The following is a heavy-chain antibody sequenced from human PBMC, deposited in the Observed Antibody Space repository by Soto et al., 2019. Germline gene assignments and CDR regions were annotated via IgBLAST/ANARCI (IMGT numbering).Heavy chain of an antibody. Sequence: LSLTCTVSGGSISSYYWSWIRQPPGKGLEWIGYIYYSGSTNYNPSLKSRVTISVDTSKNQFSLKLSSVTAADTAVYYCAALEYYDSSGYYPFDYWGQGTLVTVSS. D-gene: IGHD3-22*01. CDR3: AALEYYDSSGYYPFDY. J-gene: IGHJ4*02. CDR1: GGSISSYY. CDR2: IYYSGST. V-gene: IGHV4-59*01.